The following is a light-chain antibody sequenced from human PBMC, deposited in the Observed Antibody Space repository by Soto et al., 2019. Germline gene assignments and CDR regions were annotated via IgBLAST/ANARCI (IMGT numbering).Light chain of an antibody. V-gene: IGLV2-14*01. CDR1: SSGIGGYNY. J-gene: IGLJ1*01. CDR3: TSYTSSNSFV. CDR2: EVS. Sequence: QSAVTQPASVSGSPGQSITISCTGTSSGIGGYNYVSWYQQHPGKAPRLMIYEVSNRPSGVSNRFSGSKSGNTASLTISGLQSEDETDYYCTSYTSSNSFVFGTGTKVTVL.